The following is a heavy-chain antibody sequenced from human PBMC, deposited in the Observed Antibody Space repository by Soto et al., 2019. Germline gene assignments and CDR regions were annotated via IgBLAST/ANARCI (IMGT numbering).Heavy chain of an antibody. CDR1: GFTFSSYS. CDR2: ISSSSYI. V-gene: IGHV3-21*01. CDR3: ARDMVVGYDTYAFYI. J-gene: IGHJ3*02. Sequence: GGSLRLSCAASGFTFSSYSMNWVRQAPGKGLEWVSSISSSSYIYYADSVKGRFTISRDNAKNSLYLQMNSLRAEDTAVYYCARDMVVGYDTYAFYIWGQGTMVTVSS. D-gene: IGHD5-12*01.